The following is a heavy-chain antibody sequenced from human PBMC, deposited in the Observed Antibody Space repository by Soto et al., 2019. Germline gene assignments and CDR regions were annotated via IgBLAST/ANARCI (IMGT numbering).Heavy chain of an antibody. CDR3: ARDYYGSGSYYRVPHFDY. D-gene: IGHD3-10*01. J-gene: IGHJ4*02. V-gene: IGHV3-21*04. CDR2: ISSSGSNI. Sequence: PGGSLRLSCAASGFSFNIYAMKWVRQAPGKGLECVSYISSSGSNIYYADSVKGRFTISRDNAKNSLYLQMNSLRAEDTAVYYCARDYYGSGSYYRVPHFDYWGQGTLVTVSS. CDR1: GFSFNIYA.